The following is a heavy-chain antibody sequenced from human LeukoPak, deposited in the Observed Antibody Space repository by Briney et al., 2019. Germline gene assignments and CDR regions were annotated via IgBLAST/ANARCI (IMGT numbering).Heavy chain of an antibody. Sequence: ASVKVSCKASGYTFTDYDINWVRQATGQGLEWMGWMNPNSGNTGYTQKFQGRVTMTRNTSISTAYMELSSLRSEDTAVYYCAKEAEVGSTSCTADYWGQGTLVTVSS. CDR1: GYTFTDYD. CDR2: MNPNSGNT. D-gene: IGHD2-2*01. V-gene: IGHV1-8*01. J-gene: IGHJ4*02. CDR3: AKEAEVGSTSCTADY.